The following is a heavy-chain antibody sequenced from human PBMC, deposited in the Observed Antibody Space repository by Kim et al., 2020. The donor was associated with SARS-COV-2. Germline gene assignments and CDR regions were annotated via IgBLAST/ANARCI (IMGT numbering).Heavy chain of an antibody. V-gene: IGHV1-3*01. Sequence: ASVKVSCKASGYTFTSYAMHWVRQAPGQRLEWMGWINAGNGNTKYSQKFQGRVTITRDTSASTAYMELSSLRSEDTAVYYCARDRGIAVAGKENWFDPWGQGTLVTVSS. D-gene: IGHD6-19*01. CDR3: ARDRGIAVAGKENWFDP. CDR1: GYTFTSYA. J-gene: IGHJ5*02. CDR2: INAGNGNT.